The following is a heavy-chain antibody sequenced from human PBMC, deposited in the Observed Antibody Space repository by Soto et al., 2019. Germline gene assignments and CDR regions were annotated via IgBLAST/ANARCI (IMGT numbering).Heavy chain of an antibody. CDR3: ARDPYCGGDCYHFDF. J-gene: IGHJ4*02. CDR2: INPDGGGT. Sequence: QVQLVQSGAEVKKPGASVKVSCKASGYTFDSYYIHWVRQAPGQRLEWMGLINPDGGGTSYAQNLRGRVTMTRDTSTSTVYMELSSLRSEDTAMYYCARDPYCGGDCYHFDFWGQGTLLTVSS. CDR1: GYTFDSYY. V-gene: IGHV1-46*02. D-gene: IGHD2-21*02.